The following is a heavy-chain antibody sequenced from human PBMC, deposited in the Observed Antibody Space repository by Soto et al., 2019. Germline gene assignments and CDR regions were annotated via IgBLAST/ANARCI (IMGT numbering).Heavy chain of an antibody. CDR3: ATCGGDCYLNY. CDR1: GFTFGNAW. D-gene: IGHD2-21*02. Sequence: PGGSLRLSCAASGFTFGNAWMNWVRQAPGKGLEWVGRIKSKSIGGTVNYAAPVKGRFTISRDDSGNTLYLQMNSLKTEDTAVYYCATCGGDCYLNYWGQGALVTVSS. CDR2: IKSKSIGGTV. J-gene: IGHJ4*02. V-gene: IGHV3-15*01.